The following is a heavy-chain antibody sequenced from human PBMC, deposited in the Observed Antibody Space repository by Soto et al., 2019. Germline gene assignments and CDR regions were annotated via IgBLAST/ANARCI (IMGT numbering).Heavy chain of an antibody. CDR1: GYTFTSYG. Sequence: QVHLVQSGAEVKKPGASVKVSCKCSGYTFTSYGITWVRQAPGQGLEWMGWISAHNGNTDYAQKLQGRVTVTRDTATSTAYMELRSLRSDDTAVYYCARGRYGDYWGQGALVTVSS. D-gene: IGHD1-1*01. CDR3: ARGRYGDY. V-gene: IGHV1-18*01. J-gene: IGHJ4*02. CDR2: ISAHNGNT.